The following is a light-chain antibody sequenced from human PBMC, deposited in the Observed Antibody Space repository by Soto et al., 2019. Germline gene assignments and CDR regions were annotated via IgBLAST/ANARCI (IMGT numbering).Light chain of an antibody. J-gene: IGLJ2*01. V-gene: IGLV2-23*01. CDR1: SSDVGSYNL. Sequence: QSALTQPASLSWSPGQSITISCTGTSSDVGSYNLVSWYQQHPGKAPKLMIYEGSKRPSGVSNRFSGSKSGNTASLTISGLQAEDEADYYCCSYAGSVVFGGGTQLTVL. CDR2: EGS. CDR3: CSYAGSVV.